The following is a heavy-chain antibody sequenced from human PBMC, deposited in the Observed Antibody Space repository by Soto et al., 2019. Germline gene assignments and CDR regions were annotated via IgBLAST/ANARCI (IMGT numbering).Heavy chain of an antibody. D-gene: IGHD3-10*01. V-gene: IGHV4-34*01. Sequence: SETLSLTCAAYGGSFSGYYWSWIRQPPGKGLEWIGEINHSGSTNYNPSLKSRVTISVDTSKNQFSLKLSSVTAADTAVYYCARGLSTYYYGSGSYWGQGTLVTVSS. CDR3: ARGLSTYYYGSGSY. CDR1: GGSFSGYY. CDR2: INHSGST. J-gene: IGHJ4*02.